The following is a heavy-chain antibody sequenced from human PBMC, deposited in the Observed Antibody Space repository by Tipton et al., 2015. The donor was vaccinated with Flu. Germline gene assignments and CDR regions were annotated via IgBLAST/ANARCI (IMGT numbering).Heavy chain of an antibody. Sequence: QLVQSGAEVKKPGESLMISCKTSGYFFTSYWIAWVRQVPGKGLEWMGMIHPDASDTRYSPSFQGHVSMSADKSIRTAYLHVSSLKASDTAMYYCARRIAATIWAFDVWGQGTMVSVSS. V-gene: IGHV5-51*03. D-gene: IGHD5-12*01. CDR2: IHPDASDT. CDR1: GYFFTSYW. CDR3: ARRIAATIWAFDV. J-gene: IGHJ3*01.